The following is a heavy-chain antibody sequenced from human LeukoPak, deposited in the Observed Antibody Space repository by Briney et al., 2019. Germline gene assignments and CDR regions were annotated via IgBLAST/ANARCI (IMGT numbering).Heavy chain of an antibody. CDR1: GGSISSYY. CDR3: ASLPVAGTFKGAFDI. V-gene: IGHV4-59*08. Sequence: SETLSLTCTVSGGSISSYYWSWIRQPPGKGLEWIGYIYYRGSTNYNPSLKSRVTISVDTSKNQFSLKLSSVTAAGTAVYYCASLPVAGTFKGAFDIWGQGTMVTVSS. D-gene: IGHD6-19*01. CDR2: IYYRGST. J-gene: IGHJ3*02.